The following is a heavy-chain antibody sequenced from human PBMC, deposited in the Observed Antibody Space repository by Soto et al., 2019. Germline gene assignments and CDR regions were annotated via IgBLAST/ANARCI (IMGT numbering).Heavy chain of an antibody. CDR3: ARDAVVVVPAATLYYYYGMDV. CDR1: GFTFSSYA. Sequence: PGGSLRLSCAASGFTFSSYAMHWVRQAPGKGLEWVAVISYDGSNKYYADSVKGRFTISRDNAKNSLYLQMNSLRAEDTAVYYCARDAVVVVPAATLYYYYGMDVWGQGTTVTVSS. V-gene: IGHV3-30*04. D-gene: IGHD2-2*01. J-gene: IGHJ6*02. CDR2: ISYDGSNK.